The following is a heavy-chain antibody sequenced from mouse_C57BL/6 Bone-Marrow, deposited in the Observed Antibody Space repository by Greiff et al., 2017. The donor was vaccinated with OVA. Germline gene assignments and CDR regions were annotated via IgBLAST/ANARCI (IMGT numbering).Heavy chain of an antibody. J-gene: IGHJ1*03. D-gene: IGHD1-1*01. CDR3: ARWDYGSREYFDV. CDR2: ISPRSGNT. Sequence: QVQLKQSGAELARPGASVKLSCKASGYTFTSYGISWVKQRTGQGLEWIGEISPRSGNTYYNEKFKGKATLTADKSSSTAYMELRSLTSEDSAVYFCARWDYGSREYFDVWGTGTTVTVSS. V-gene: IGHV1-81*01. CDR1: GYTFTSYG.